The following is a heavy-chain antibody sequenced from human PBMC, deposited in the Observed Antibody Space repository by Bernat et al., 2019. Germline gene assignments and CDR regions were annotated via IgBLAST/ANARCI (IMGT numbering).Heavy chain of an antibody. V-gene: IGHV3-9*01. D-gene: IGHD3-9*01. Sequence: EVQLVESGGGLVQPGRSLRLSCAASGFTFDDYAMHWVRQAPGKGLEWVSGISWNSGSIGYADSVKGRFTISRDNAKNSLYLQMNSLRAEDTALYYCAKDLQTAIYGYFDYWGQGTLVTVSS. CDR1: GFTFDDYA. J-gene: IGHJ4*02. CDR3: AKDLQTAIYGYFDY. CDR2: ISWNSGSI.